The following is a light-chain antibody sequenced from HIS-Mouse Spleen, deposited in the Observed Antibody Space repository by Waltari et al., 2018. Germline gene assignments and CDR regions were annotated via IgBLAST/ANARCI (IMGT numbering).Light chain of an antibody. V-gene: IGLV2-23*01. CDR3: CSYAGSREV. CDR2: EGS. J-gene: IGLJ1*01. CDR1: SSDVGSYNL. Sequence: QSALTQPASVSGSPGQSITISCTGTSSDVGSYNLVSWYQQHPGKAPKLMIYEGSKRPSGVSNRFSGSKSGNTASLTISGLQAEDEADYYCCSYAGSREVFGTGTKVTVI.